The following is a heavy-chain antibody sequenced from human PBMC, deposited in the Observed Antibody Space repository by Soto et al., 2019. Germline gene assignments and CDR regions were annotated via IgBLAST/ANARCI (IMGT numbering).Heavy chain of an antibody. Sequence: QVQLQQWGAGLLKPSETLSLTCAVYGGSFSGYYWSWIRQPPGKGLEWIGEINHSGSTNYNPSLKSRVTISVDTSKNQFSLKLSSVTAADTAVYYCARAGDYGQNWFDPWGQGTLVTVSS. D-gene: IGHD4-17*01. CDR3: ARAGDYGQNWFDP. CDR2: INHSGST. CDR1: GGSFSGYY. V-gene: IGHV4-34*01. J-gene: IGHJ5*02.